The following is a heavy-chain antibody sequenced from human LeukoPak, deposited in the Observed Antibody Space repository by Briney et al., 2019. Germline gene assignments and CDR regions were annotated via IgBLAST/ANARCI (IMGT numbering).Heavy chain of an antibody. CDR2: IRPGDTRR. D-gene: IGHD3-16*01. CDR3: VREKSGGTYDY. Sequence: ASVKVSCKASGYTFTAYYIQWVRQAPGQGLEWMGTIRPGDTRRTYAQKFQGRVTMTWDMSTTTGYMELSSLRSEDTAVYYCVREKSGGTYDYWGQGTLVTVSS. J-gene: IGHJ4*02. CDR1: GYTFTAYY. V-gene: IGHV1-46*01.